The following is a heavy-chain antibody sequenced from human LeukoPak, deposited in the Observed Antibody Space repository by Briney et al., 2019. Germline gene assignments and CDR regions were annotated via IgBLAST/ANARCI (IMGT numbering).Heavy chain of an antibody. D-gene: IGHD5-18*01. V-gene: IGHV3-30*02. Sequence: PGGSLRLSCAASGFTFSSYSMNWVRQAPGKGLEWVAFIRLDGSDEYYGDSVKGRFTISRDNSKNTLYLQMNSLRPEDTAVYYCARDHSQNFDYWGQGTLVTVSS. CDR1: GFTFSSYS. CDR3: ARDHSQNFDY. J-gene: IGHJ4*02. CDR2: IRLDGSDE.